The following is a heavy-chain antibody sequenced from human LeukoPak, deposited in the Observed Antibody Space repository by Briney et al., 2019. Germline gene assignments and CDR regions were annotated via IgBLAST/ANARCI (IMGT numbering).Heavy chain of an antibody. D-gene: IGHD6-19*01. V-gene: IGHV1-2*02. CDR1: GYTXTGYY. J-gene: IGHJ4*02. CDR2: INPNSGGT. CDR3: ARAHGIAVAGTPRY. Sequence: ASVKVSCKASGYTXTGYYMHWVRQAPGQGLEWMGWINPNSGGTNYAQKFQGRVTMTRDTSISTAYMELSRLRSDDTAVYYRARAHGIAVAGTPRYWSQGTLVTVSS.